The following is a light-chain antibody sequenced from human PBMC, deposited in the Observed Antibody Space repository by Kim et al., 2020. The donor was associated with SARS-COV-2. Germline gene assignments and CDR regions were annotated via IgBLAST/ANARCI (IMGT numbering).Light chain of an antibody. V-gene: IGKV3-15*01. Sequence: EIVMSQSAAALCMAPGETATLSCRASQSVTTYLAWYQLKPGRAPTLLIHGASTRATGIPPRFSGSGSGTDFTLTITSLQSEDFALYYCHYYYDWPPSDPFG. CDR1: QSVTTY. CDR3: HYYYDWPPSDP. CDR2: GAS. J-gene: IGKJ5*01.